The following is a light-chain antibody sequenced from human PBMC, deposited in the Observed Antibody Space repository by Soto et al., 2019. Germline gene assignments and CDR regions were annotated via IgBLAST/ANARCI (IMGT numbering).Light chain of an antibody. Sequence: EIVLTQSPATLSLSPGXRATLSCRASQSVSSYLAWYQQKPGQAPRLLIYDASNSATGIPARFSGSGSGTDFTLTSSSLEPEDFAVYYCQKRSNWLTFGGGTKVDIK. CDR3: QKRSNWLT. J-gene: IGKJ4*01. CDR2: DAS. V-gene: IGKV3-11*01. CDR1: QSVSSY.